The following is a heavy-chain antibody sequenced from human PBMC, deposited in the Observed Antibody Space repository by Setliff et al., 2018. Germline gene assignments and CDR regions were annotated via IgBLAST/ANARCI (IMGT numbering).Heavy chain of an antibody. CDR3: ARGRHPPWSGYPYYYMDV. J-gene: IGHJ6*03. V-gene: IGHV1-69*06. CDR2: IIPIFGTA. D-gene: IGHD3-3*01. Sequence: SVKVSCKASGGTFSSYAISWVRQAPGQGLEWMGRIIPIFGTANYAQKFQGRVTITADKSTSTAYMELSSLRSEDTAVHYCARGRHPPWSGYPYYYMDVWGKGTTVTVSS. CDR1: GGTFSSYA.